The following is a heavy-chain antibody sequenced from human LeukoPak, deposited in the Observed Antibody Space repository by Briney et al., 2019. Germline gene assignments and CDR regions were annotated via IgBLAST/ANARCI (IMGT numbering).Heavy chain of an antibody. V-gene: IGHV4-34*01. CDR2: INHSGST. J-gene: IGHJ4*02. CDR3: ARTETVTHPFDY. CDR1: GGSFSGYY. D-gene: IGHD4-11*01. Sequence: SETLSLTCAVYGGSFSGYYWSWLRQPPGKGLEWIGEINHSGSTNYNPSLKSRVTISVDTSKNQFSLKLSSVTAADTAVYYCARTETVTHPFDYWGQGTLVTVSS.